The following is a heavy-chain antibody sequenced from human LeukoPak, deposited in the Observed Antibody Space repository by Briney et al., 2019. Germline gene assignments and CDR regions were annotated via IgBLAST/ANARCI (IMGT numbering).Heavy chain of an antibody. CDR1: GGSFSSISFH. D-gene: IGHD3-10*01. V-gene: IGHV4-39*07. CDR3: ARGFQDKTIKSKHRGAPRYYYMDV. CDR2: IYYTGNT. J-gene: IGHJ6*03. Sequence: SETLSLTCTVSGGSFSSISFHWGWIRQPPGKGLEWLGSIYYTGNTYYNPSLRRRVTISVDTSKNQFSLKLSSVTAADTAVYYCARGFQDKTIKSKHRGAPRYYYMDVWGKGTTVTVSS.